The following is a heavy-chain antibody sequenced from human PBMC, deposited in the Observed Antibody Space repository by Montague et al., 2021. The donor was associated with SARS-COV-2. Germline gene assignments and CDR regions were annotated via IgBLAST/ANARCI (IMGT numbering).Heavy chain of an antibody. Sequence: SETLSLTCTVSGGSISSSSYYWGWIRQPPGKGLEWIGSIYYSGSTYYNPSLKSRVTISVDTSKNQLSLKLSSVTAADTAVYYCTRFPTSYYYNSKATPATPDPFDFWGQGTMVTVSS. D-gene: IGHD3-22*01. CDR1: GGSISSSSYY. CDR3: TRFPTSYYYNSKATPATPDPFDF. V-gene: IGHV4-39*01. J-gene: IGHJ3*01. CDR2: IYYSGST.